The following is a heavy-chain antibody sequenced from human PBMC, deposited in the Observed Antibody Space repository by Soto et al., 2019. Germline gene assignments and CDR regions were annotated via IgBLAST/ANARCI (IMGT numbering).Heavy chain of an antibody. CDR2: ISSSSSYI. J-gene: IGHJ4*02. CDR3: ARGGFFGIIAAALFDY. Sequence: VGSLRLSGAASGFTFSSYSMNWVRQARGKGLEWVSSISSSSSYIYYADSVKGRFTISRDNAKNSLYLQMNSLRAEDTAVYYCARGGFFGIIAAALFDYWGQGTLVTVSS. D-gene: IGHD6-13*01. V-gene: IGHV3-21*01. CDR1: GFTFSSYS.